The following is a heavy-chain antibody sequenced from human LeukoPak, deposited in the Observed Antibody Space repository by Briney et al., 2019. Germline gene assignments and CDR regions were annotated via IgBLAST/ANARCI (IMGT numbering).Heavy chain of an antibody. CDR1: GFIFDDYA. V-gene: IGHV3-9*01. CDR2: ISWNSGSL. CDR3: ARGLGGDQGYFDL. J-gene: IGHJ2*01. D-gene: IGHD3-10*01. Sequence: QPGRSLRLSCAASGFIFDDYAMHWVRPAPGKGLEWVSGISWNSGSLAYADSVKGRFTISRDNAKNSLYLQMNSLRTEDTALYYCARGLGGDQGYFDLWGRGTLATVSS.